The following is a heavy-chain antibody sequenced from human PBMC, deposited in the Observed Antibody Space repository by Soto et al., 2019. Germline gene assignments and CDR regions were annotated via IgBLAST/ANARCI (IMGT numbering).Heavy chain of an antibody. CDR3: ARDSPRLCEEFDY. Sequence: GASVKFSCKASGYTFTSYGISWVRQAPGQVLECMVWISAYNGNTNYXXKLQGRVXXTTDTSTSTAXMELRXLRSDDTDVDYCARDSPRLCEEFDYWRQGALVTVSS. V-gene: IGHV1-18*01. CDR2: ISAYNGNT. CDR1: GYTFTSYG. J-gene: IGHJ4*02. D-gene: IGHD3-10*02.